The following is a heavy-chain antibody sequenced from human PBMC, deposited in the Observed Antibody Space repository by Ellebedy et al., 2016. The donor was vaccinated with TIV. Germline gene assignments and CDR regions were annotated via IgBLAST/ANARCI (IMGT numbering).Heavy chain of an antibody. Sequence: GESLKISCAASGFTFSDYHMDWVRQAPGKGLEWVGRIRNKARSYTTEYAASVKGRFTVSRDDSKNSLYLQMDSLRTDDTAVYYCAVCRSGSIFECWGQGTLVAVSS. V-gene: IGHV3-72*01. D-gene: IGHD6-25*01. CDR2: IRNKARSYTT. J-gene: IGHJ4*02. CDR1: GFTFSDYH. CDR3: AVCRSGSIFEC.